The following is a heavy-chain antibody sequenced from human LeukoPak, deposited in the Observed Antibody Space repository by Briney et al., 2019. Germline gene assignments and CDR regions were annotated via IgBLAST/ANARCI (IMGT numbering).Heavy chain of an antibody. CDR2: IYYSGST. D-gene: IGHD3-3*01. Sequence: SETLSLTCTVSGGSISSSSYYWGWIRQPPGKGLEWIGSIYYSGSTYYNPSLKSRVTISVDTSKNQFSLKLSSVTAADTAVYYCASLGTISDYMDVWGKGTTVTVSS. J-gene: IGHJ6*03. V-gene: IGHV4-39*01. CDR1: GGSISSSSYY. CDR3: ASLGTISDYMDV.